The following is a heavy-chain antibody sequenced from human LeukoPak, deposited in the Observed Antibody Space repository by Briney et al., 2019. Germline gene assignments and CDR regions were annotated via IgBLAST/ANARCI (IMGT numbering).Heavy chain of an antibody. D-gene: IGHD1-1*01. Sequence: GESLRISCKASGYSFTSHWVSWVRQMPGKGLEWMGRIDPSDSYTDYSPSFQGHVSISADKSISIVYLQWSSLKASDTALYYCARRLDYWYFDLWGRGTLVTVSS. CDR1: GYSFTSHW. V-gene: IGHV5-10-1*01. CDR3: ARRLDYWYFDL. J-gene: IGHJ2*01. CDR2: IDPSDSYT.